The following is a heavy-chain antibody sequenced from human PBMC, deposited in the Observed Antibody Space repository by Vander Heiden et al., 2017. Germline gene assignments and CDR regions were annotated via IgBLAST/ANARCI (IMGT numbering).Heavy chain of an antibody. CDR2: ISGSGGST. CDR1: GFTFGSYA. V-gene: IGHV3-23*01. J-gene: IGHJ4*02. Sequence: EVQLLESGGGLVQPGGSLGLSFAAPGFTFGSYAMSWVRQAPGKGLEWVSAISGSGGSTYYADSVKGRFTISRDNSKNTLYLQMNSLRAEDTAVYYCAKDSCGGDCYPLDYWGQGTLVTVSS. CDR3: AKDSCGGDCYPLDY. D-gene: IGHD2-21*02.